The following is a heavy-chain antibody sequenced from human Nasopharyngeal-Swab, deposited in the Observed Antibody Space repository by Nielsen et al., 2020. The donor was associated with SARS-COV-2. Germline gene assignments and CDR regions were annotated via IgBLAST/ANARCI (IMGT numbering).Heavy chain of an antibody. CDR1: GYTLTELS. V-gene: IGHV1-24*01. CDR3: ATVYSAVYSSGWYFY. J-gene: IGHJ4*02. Sequence: ASVKVSCKVSGYTLTELSMHWVRQAPGKGLEWMGGFDPEDGETIYAQKFQGRVTMTEDTSTGTAYMELSSLRSEDTAVYYCATVYSAVYSSGWYFYWGQGTLVTVSS. D-gene: IGHD6-19*01. CDR2: FDPEDGET.